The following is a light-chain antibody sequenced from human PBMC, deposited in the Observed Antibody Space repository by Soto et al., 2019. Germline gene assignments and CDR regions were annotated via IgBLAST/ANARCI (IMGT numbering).Light chain of an antibody. CDR2: DTS. V-gene: IGKV3-20*01. Sequence: EFVLTQSPGTLSLSPGERATLSCRASQSLTNSFIAWYQQRPGQXPRLLIYDTSSRASGIPDRFSGSGSGTDFTLTISRLETEDFEVFYGQQYGTSEIIFGQGTRREIK. CDR1: QSLTNSF. CDR3: QQYGTSEII. J-gene: IGKJ5*01.